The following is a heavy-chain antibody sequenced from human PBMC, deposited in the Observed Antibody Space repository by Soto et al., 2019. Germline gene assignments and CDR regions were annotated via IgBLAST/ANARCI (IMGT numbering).Heavy chain of an antibody. V-gene: IGHV1-69*01. D-gene: IGHD2-2*01. J-gene: IGHJ6*02. CDR3: ARGYCSSTSCPLGMDV. CDR2: IIPILGTA. Sequence: QVQLVQSGAEVKKPGSSVKVSCKASGGTFSSYAISWVRQAPGQGREWMGGIIPILGTANYAQKLQGRVTITADESTSTAYMELSSLRSEDTAVYYCARGYCSSTSCPLGMDVWGQGTTVTVSS. CDR1: GGTFSSYA.